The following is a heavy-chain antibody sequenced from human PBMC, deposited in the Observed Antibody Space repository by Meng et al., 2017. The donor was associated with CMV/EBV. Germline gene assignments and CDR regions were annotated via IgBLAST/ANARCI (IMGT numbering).Heavy chain of an antibody. V-gene: IGHV3-9*01. Sequence: SLKISCAASGFTFDDYAMHWVRQAPGKGLEWVSGISWNSGSIGYADSVKGRFTISRDNAKNSLYLQMNSLRAEDTALYHCAKEGGIAVADNYYYYGMDVWGQGTTVTVSS. J-gene: IGHJ6*02. CDR1: GFTFDDYA. D-gene: IGHD6-19*01. CDR3: AKEGGIAVADNYYYYGMDV. CDR2: ISWNSGSI.